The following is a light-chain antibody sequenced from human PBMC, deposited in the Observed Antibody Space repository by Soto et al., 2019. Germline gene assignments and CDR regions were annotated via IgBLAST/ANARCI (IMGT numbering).Light chain of an antibody. CDR1: QSISSW. J-gene: IGKJ1*01. CDR3: QHYKTYSRT. Sequence: DIHMTQAPSSLSASLGDRVTITGRASQSISSWLAWYQQKPGKAPKLLIYDGSSFESGVPSRFSGSGSGTEFTLTISSLQPDDSATYYCQHYKTYSRTFGQGTKVDI. V-gene: IGKV1-5*01. CDR2: DGS.